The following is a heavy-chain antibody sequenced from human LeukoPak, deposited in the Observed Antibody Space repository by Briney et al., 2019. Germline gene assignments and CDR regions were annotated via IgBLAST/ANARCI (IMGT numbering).Heavy chain of an antibody. Sequence: SVKVSCKASGGTFTSYAISWVRQAPGQGLEWMGRIIPIFGAANYAQKCNGSATTTTVEPTSTGYMELSSLRSEDTAVYYCAREEDSSAPGDYWGQGTLVTVSS. CDR3: AREEDSSAPGDY. V-gene: IGHV1-69*05. CDR2: IIPIFGAA. CDR1: GGTFTSYA. D-gene: IGHD3-22*01. J-gene: IGHJ4*02.